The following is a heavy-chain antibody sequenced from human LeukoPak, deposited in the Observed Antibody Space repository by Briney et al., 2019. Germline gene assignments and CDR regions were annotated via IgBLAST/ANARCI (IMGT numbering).Heavy chain of an antibody. CDR1: GGSISSGGYY. D-gene: IGHD3-9*01. CDR3: ARMYYDILTGYYYFDY. V-gene: IGHV4-31*03. CDR2: IYYSGST. J-gene: IGHJ4*02. Sequence: SETLSLTCTVSGGSISSGGYYWSWIRQHPGKGLEWIGYIYYSGSTYYNPSLKSRVTISVDTSKNQFSLKLSSVTAADTAVYYCARMYYDILTGYYYFDYWGQGTLVTVSS.